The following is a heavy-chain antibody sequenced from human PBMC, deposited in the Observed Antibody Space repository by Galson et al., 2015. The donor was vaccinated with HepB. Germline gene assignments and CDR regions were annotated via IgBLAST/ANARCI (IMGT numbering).Heavy chain of an antibody. CDR3: ARSNRYSGYDFAFDY. Sequence: ETLSLTCAVSGYSISSGFYWGWIRQPPGKGLEWIATIYHSGSTYYNPSLKSRVSISLDTSKNQFSLKVTSVTAADTAVYYCARSNRYSGYDFAFDYWGQGTLVTVSS. V-gene: IGHV4-38-2*01. CDR2: IYHSGST. D-gene: IGHD5-12*01. J-gene: IGHJ4*02. CDR1: GYSISSGFY.